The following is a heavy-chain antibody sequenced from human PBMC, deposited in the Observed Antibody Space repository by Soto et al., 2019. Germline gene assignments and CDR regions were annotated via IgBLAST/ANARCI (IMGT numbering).Heavy chain of an antibody. D-gene: IGHD3-10*01. J-gene: IGHJ5*02. Sequence: ASVMNSCQTSGYSFTSYGIIWVRQAPGQGLEWMGWISAYNGNTNYAQELQGRVTMTTDTSTSTACMELRSLRSDDTAVYYCAREITMATNWFDPWGQGTLVTVSS. CDR1: GYSFTSYG. CDR3: AREITMATNWFDP. CDR2: ISAYNGNT. V-gene: IGHV1-18*01.